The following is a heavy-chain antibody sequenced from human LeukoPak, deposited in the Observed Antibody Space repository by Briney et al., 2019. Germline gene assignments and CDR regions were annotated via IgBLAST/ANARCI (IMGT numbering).Heavy chain of an antibody. CDR1: GYTFTGYY. CDR3: ARGGDSTNY. D-gene: IGHD2-2*01. J-gene: IGHJ4*02. Sequence: ASVKVSCKASGYTFTGYYMHWVRQAPGQGLEWMGRINPNSGGTNYAQKFRDRVTMTRDTSISTAYMELSWLTSDDTAVYFCARGGDSTNYWGQGTLVTVSS. V-gene: IGHV1-2*06. CDR2: INPNSGGT.